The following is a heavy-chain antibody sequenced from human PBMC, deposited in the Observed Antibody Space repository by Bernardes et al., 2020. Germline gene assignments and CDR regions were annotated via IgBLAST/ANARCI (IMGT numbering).Heavy chain of an antibody. CDR2: IKQDGSEK. J-gene: IGHJ6*03. CDR1: GFTFSSYW. CDR3: AREAVNTVTTYYYYMDV. V-gene: IGHV3-7*01. D-gene: IGHD4-4*01. Sequence: GGSLRLSCAASGFTFSSYWMSWVRQAPGKGLEWVANIKQDGSEKYYVDSVKGRFTISRDNAKNSLYLQMNSLRAEDTAVYYCAREAVNTVTTYYYYMDVWGKGTTVTVSS.